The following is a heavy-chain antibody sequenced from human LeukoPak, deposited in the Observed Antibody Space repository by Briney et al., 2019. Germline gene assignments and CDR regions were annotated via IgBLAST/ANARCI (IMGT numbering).Heavy chain of an antibody. J-gene: IGHJ5*02. V-gene: IGHV3-30*02. CDR2: IRYDGSNK. D-gene: IGHD6-13*01. CDR1: GFTFSNYG. Sequence: GGSLRLSCTASGFTFSNYGMHWVRQAPGKGLEWVTFIRYDGSNKYYADSVKGRFTISRDNAKNSLYLQMNSLRAEDTAVYYCARALEWGGIAAAGLNWFDPWGQGTLVTVSS. CDR3: ARALEWGGIAAAGLNWFDP.